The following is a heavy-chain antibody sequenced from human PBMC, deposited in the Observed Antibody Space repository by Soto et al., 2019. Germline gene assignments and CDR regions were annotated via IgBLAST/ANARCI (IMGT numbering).Heavy chain of an antibody. V-gene: IGHV3-23*01. Sequence: EVQLLESGGGSVQPGGSLRLSCAASGFTFNNYAISWVRQAPGRGLEWVSIIGGSGDSTYYADSVKGRFTISRDNSKNTLYMQMNSLRVEDTAVYYCAIPPRVIITFGGIIISTLWGQGTLVTVSS. CDR2: IGGSGDST. CDR1: GFTFNNYA. CDR3: AIPPRVIITFGGIIISTL. D-gene: IGHD3-16*02. J-gene: IGHJ4*02.